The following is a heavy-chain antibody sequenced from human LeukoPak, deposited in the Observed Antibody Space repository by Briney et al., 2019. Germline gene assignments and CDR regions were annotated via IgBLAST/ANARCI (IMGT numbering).Heavy chain of an antibody. D-gene: IGHD5-24*01. V-gene: IGHV3-30-3*01. CDR3: ARDAEMATYTLDY. J-gene: IGHJ4*02. Sequence: GGSLRLSCAASGFTFSSYAMHWVRQAPGKGLEWVAVISYDGSNKYYADSVKGRFTISRDNSKNTLYLQMNSLRAEDTAVYYCARDAEMATYTLDYWGQGTLVTVSS. CDR2: ISYDGSNK. CDR1: GFTFSSYA.